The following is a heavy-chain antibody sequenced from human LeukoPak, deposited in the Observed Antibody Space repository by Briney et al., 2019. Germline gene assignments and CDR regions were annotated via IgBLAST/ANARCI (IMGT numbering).Heavy chain of an antibody. D-gene: IGHD3-10*01. CDR3: ARAVTYFYGSVTYDWFDP. Sequence: GGSLRLSCAASGFTSDTYNFNWVRQAPGKGLEWVASIRSYSSYIYYADSVKGRFTISRDDAKNTLYLQMNSLRAEDTAIYYCARAVTYFYGSVTYDWFDPWGQGTLVTVSS. V-gene: IGHV3-21*01. J-gene: IGHJ5*02. CDR2: IRSYSSYI. CDR1: GFTSDTYN.